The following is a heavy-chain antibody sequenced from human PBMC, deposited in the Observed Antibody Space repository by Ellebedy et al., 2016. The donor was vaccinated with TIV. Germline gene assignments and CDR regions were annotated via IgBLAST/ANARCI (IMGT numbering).Heavy chain of an antibody. CDR2: IRYDGSNK. J-gene: IGHJ4*02. D-gene: IGHD6-13*01. CDR3: ANIAAAGPSGLDY. Sequence: GESLKISCAASGFTFSSYGMHWVRQAPGKGLEWVAFIRYDGSNKYYADSVKGRFTISRDNSKNTLYLQMNSLRAEDTAVYYCANIAAAGPSGLDYWGQGTLVTVSS. CDR1: GFTFSSYG. V-gene: IGHV3-30*02.